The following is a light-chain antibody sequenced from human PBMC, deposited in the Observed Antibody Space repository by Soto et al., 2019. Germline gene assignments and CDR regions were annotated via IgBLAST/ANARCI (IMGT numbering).Light chain of an antibody. CDR3: QQYYSYPWT. Sequence: AIRMTQSPSSFSASTGDRVTVSCRSSQGISSYLAWYQQKPGKAPKLLTHAASTLQSGVPSRFSGSGSGTDSTLTISCLQSEDFATYYCQQYYSYPWTFGQGTKVDI. CDR2: AAS. J-gene: IGKJ1*01. CDR1: QGISSY. V-gene: IGKV1-8*01.